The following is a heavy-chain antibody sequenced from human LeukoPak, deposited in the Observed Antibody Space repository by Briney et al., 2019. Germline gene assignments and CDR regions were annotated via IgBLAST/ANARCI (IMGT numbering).Heavy chain of an antibody. Sequence: SETLSLTCTVSGGSISSSSYYWGWIRQPPGKGLEWIGSIYYSGSTYYNPSLKSRVTISVDTSKNQFSLKLSSVTAADTAVYYCARDCLGYDSSGYQINWFDPWGQGTLVTVSS. CDR1: GGSISSSSYY. J-gene: IGHJ5*02. V-gene: IGHV4-39*07. CDR2: IYYSGST. CDR3: ARDCLGYDSSGYQINWFDP. D-gene: IGHD3-22*01.